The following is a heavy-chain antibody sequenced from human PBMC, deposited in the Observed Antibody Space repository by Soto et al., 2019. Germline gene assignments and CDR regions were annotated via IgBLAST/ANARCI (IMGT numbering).Heavy chain of an antibody. D-gene: IGHD1-26*01. V-gene: IGHV3-7*01. CDR2: IKQDGSEK. CDR1: GFTFSSYW. CDR3: ASGSYYLSYAFDI. Sequence: PGGSLRLSCAASGFTFSSYWMSWVRQAPGKGLEWVANIKQDGSEKYYVDSVKGRFTISRDNAKNSLYLQMNSLRAEDTAVYYCASGSYYLSYAFDIWGQGTMVTVSS. J-gene: IGHJ3*02.